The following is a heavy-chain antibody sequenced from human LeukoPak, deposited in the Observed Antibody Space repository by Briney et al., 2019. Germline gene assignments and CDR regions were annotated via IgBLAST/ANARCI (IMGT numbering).Heavy chain of an antibody. V-gene: IGHV1-46*01. CDR1: GYSFTSHY. CDR2: NNHTGTST. Sequence: ASVKVSCKASGYSFTSHYMHWVRQAPGQGLEWMGGNNHTGTSTIYAEKFQVRILMTRDMTTTTDYMELSSLKSDDTDVYYCARDNSMHERGWWFDPCGQGTLVTVSS. CDR3: ARDNSMHERGWWFDP. J-gene: IGHJ5*02. D-gene: IGHD4-23*01.